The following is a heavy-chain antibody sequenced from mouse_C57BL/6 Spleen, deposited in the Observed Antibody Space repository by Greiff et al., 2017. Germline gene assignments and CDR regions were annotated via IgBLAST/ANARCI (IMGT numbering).Heavy chain of an antibody. V-gene: IGHV5-12*01. D-gene: IGHD1-1*01. CDR2: ISNGGGST. CDR3: ARVNLLLGYFDY. J-gene: IGHJ2*01. Sequence: EVKLVESGGGLVQPGGSLKLSCAASGFTFSDYYMYWVRQTPEKRLEWVAYISNGGGSTYYPDTVKGRFTISRDNAKNTLYLQMSRLKSEDTAMYYCARVNLLLGYFDYWGQGTTLTVSS. CDR1: GFTFSDYY.